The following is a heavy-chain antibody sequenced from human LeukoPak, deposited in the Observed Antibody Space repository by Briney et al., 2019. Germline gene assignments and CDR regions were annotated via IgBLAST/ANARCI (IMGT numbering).Heavy chain of an antibody. CDR3: ARLRGNDNDYPDY. D-gene: IGHD4-11*01. CDR1: GGSISSSSYY. Sequence: SETLSLTCTVSGGSISSSSYYWGWIRQPPGKGLEWIGSIYYSGSTYYNPSLKSRVTISVDTSKNQFFLKLSSVTAADTAVYYCARLRGNDNDYPDYWGQGTLVTVSS. V-gene: IGHV4-39*01. CDR2: IYYSGST. J-gene: IGHJ4*02.